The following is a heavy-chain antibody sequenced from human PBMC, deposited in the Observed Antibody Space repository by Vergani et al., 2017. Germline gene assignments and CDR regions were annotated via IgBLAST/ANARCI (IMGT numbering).Heavy chain of an antibody. CDR3: ARALVVPGYFDY. J-gene: IGHJ4*02. D-gene: IGHD2-2*01. V-gene: IGHV1-3*01. Sequence: QVQLVQSGAEVKKPGASVKVSCKASGYTFTSYAMHWVRQAPGQRLEWMGWINAGNGNTKYSQKFQGRVTIARDTSASTAYMELSSLRSEDTAVYYCARALVVPGYFDYWGQGTLVTVSS. CDR1: GYTFTSYA. CDR2: INAGNGNT.